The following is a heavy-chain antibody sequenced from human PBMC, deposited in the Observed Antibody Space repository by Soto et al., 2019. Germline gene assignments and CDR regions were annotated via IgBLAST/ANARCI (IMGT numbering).Heavy chain of an antibody. D-gene: IGHD1-7*01. CDR1: GGTFSSYA. Sequence: SVKVSCKASGGTFSSYAISWVRQAPGQGLEWMGGIIPIFGTANYAQKFQGRVTITADESTSTAYMELSSLRSEDTAVYYCARRGEYNWNYVTYYGMDVWCQGATVTVSS. CDR2: IIPIFGTA. V-gene: IGHV1-69*13. J-gene: IGHJ6*02. CDR3: ARRGEYNWNYVTYYGMDV.